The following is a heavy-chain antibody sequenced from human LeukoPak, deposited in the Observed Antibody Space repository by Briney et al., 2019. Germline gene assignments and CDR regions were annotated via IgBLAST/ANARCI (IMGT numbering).Heavy chain of an antibody. CDR2: IYYSGST. CDR1: GGSISSGGYY. Sequence: PSQTLSLTCTVSGGSISSGGYYWRWIRQHPGKGLEWLGYIYYSGSTYYNPSLKSRVTISVDTSKNQFSLKLSSVTAADTAVYYCARSASDYVWGSYRDAFEIWGQGTMVTVSS. J-gene: IGHJ3*02. CDR3: ARSASDYVWGSYRDAFEI. D-gene: IGHD3-16*02. V-gene: IGHV4-31*03.